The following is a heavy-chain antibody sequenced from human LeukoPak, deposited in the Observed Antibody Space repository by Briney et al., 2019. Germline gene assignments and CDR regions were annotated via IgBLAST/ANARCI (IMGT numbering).Heavy chain of an antibody. D-gene: IGHD2-15*01. CDR1: GYTFTGYF. J-gene: IGHJ4*02. V-gene: IGHV1-2*02. CDR3: ASEDCSGGSCYSWIY. Sequence: ASVKVSCKASGYTFTGYFMHWVRQAPGQGLEWMGWINPNSGGTNYAQKFQGRVTMTRDTSISTAYMELSRPRSDDTAVYYCASEDCSGGSCYSWIYWGQGTLVTVSS. CDR2: INPNSGGT.